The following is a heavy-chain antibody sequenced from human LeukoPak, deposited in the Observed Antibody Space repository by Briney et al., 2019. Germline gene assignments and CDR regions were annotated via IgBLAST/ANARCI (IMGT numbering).Heavy chain of an antibody. D-gene: IGHD2-2*01. CDR3: AKAPKPRYCSSTSCYEYYFDY. V-gene: IGHV3-30*02. CDR1: GFTFSSYG. Sequence: GGSLRLSCAASGFTFSSYGTHWVRQAPGKGLEWVAFIRYDGSNKYYADSVKGRFTISRDNSKNKLYLQMNSLRAEDTAVYYCAKAPKPRYCSSTSCYEYYFDYRGQGTLVTVSS. CDR2: IRYDGSNK. J-gene: IGHJ4*02.